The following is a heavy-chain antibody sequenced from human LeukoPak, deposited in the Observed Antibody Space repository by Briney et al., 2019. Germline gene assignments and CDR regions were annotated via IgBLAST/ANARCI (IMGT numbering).Heavy chain of an antibody. CDR2: INHSGST. CDR1: GGSFSGYY. D-gene: IGHD4-4*01. J-gene: IGHJ6*02. V-gene: IGHV4-34*01. CDR3: AREATVTTTNHYYYYGMDV. Sequence: SETLSLTCAVYGGSFSGYYWSWIRQPPGKGLEWIGEINHSGSTNYNPSLKSRVTISVDTSKNQFSLKLSSVTAADTAVYYCAREATVTTTNHYYYYGMDVWGQGTTVTVSS.